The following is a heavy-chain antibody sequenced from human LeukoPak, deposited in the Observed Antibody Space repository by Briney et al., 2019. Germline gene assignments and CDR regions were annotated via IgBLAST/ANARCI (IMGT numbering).Heavy chain of an antibody. CDR1: GFMFTSYW. Sequence: GGSLRLSCAASGFMFTSYWMSWVRQAPGKGLEWVANIKQDGTEKFYVDSVKGRFTISRDNSKNTLYLQMNSLRAEDTAVYYCAKGPYPLGFDMDVWGKGTTVTVSS. D-gene: IGHD3-16*01. CDR2: IKQDGTEK. CDR3: AKGPYPLGFDMDV. J-gene: IGHJ6*03. V-gene: IGHV3-7*01.